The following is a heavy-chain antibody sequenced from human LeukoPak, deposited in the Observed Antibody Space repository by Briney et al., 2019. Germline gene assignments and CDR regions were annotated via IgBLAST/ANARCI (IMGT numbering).Heavy chain of an antibody. CDR2: IKQDGSEK. D-gene: IGHD1-26*01. J-gene: IGHJ4*02. V-gene: IGHV3-7*03. CDR3: AARSSGNPYF. CDR1: GLTLSNYW. Sequence: HLGGSLRLSCTASGLTLSNYWMIWVRQAPGKGLQWVAKIKQDGSEKYYVDSVKGRFTISRDNAENSLYLQMNSLRVEDTAVYYCAARSSGNPYFWGQGTLVTVSS.